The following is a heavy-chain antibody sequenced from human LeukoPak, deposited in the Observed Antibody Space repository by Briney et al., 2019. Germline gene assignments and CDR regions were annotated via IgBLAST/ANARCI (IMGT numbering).Heavy chain of an antibody. CDR2: TYYRSKWDN. V-gene: IGHV6-1*01. D-gene: IGHD1-26*01. CDR3: ARAREGGWYFDL. CDR1: GDSVSSTSAA. Sequence: SQTLSLTCGISGDSVSSTSAAWSWIRQSPSRGLEWLGRTYYRSKWDNDYAVSVKSRITIIPDTSNNQFSLHLNSVTPEDSAVYYCARAREGGWYFDLWGRGTLVTVSS. J-gene: IGHJ2*01.